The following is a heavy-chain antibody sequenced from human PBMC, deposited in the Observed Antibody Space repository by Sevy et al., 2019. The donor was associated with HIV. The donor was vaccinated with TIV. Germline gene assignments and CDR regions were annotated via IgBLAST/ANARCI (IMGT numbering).Heavy chain of an antibody. CDR1: GFTFSSYG. Sequence: GGSLRLSCAASGFTFSSYGMHWVRQAPGKGLEWVAVISYDGSNKYYADSVKGRFTISRDNSKNTLYLQMNSLRAEDTAVYYCAKDLAARPYYFDYWGQGTLVTVSS. J-gene: IGHJ4*02. CDR3: AKDLAARPYYFDY. D-gene: IGHD6-6*01. CDR2: ISYDGSNK. V-gene: IGHV3-30*18.